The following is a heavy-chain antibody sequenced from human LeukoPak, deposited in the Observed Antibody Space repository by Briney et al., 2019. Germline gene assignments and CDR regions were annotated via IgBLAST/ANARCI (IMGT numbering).Heavy chain of an antibody. V-gene: IGHV3-23*01. Sequence: TGGSLRLSCAASGFIFSNYGMSWVRQAPGKGLEWVSGIRGNVDTTYYADSVKGRFSIFRDNSKNMLYLQMNSLRVEDTAVYYCAKGHADSSGYYYFDSWGRGTLVTVPS. J-gene: IGHJ4*02. CDR3: AKGHADSSGYYYFDS. D-gene: IGHD3-22*01. CDR2: IRGNVDTT. CDR1: GFIFSNYG.